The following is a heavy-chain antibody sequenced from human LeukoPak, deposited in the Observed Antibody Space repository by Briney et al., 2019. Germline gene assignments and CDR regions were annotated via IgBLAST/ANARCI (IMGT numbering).Heavy chain of an antibody. Sequence: GGSLRLSCAASGITVSSNYMSWVRQAPGKGLEWVSVHYSGGSTKYADSVKGRFTISRDNSKNTLYLQTDSLRAEDTAVYYCAREASRDGYNDAFDIWGQGTMVTVS. V-gene: IGHV3-53*01. CDR1: GITVSSNY. CDR2: HYSGGST. CDR3: AREASRDGYNDAFDI. J-gene: IGHJ3*02. D-gene: IGHD5-24*01.